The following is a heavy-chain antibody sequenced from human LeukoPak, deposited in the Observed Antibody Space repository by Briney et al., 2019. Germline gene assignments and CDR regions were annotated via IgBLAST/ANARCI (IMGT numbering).Heavy chain of an antibody. V-gene: IGHV3-7*01. Sequence: GGSLRLSCAASGFTFSSYGMHWVRQAPGKGLEWVANIKQDGSEKYYVDSVKGRFTISRDNAKNSLYLQMNSLRAEDTAVYYCARDRNYGDYHLYYYYGMDVWGQGTTVTVSS. CDR2: IKQDGSEK. D-gene: IGHD4-17*01. J-gene: IGHJ6*02. CDR1: GFTFSSYG. CDR3: ARDRNYGDYHLYYYYGMDV.